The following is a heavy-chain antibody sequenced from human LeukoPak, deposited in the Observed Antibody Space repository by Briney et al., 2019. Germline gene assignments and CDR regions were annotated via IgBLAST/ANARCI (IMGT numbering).Heavy chain of an antibody. CDR1: GGSISSYY. J-gene: IGHJ4*02. V-gene: IGHV4-4*07. Sequence: SETLSLTCTVSGGSISSYYWSWIRLPAGKGLEWIGRIYTSGSTNYNPSLKSRVTISVDKSKNQFSLKLSSVTAADTAVYYCARTSAWNGAPSVWGQGTLVTVSS. CDR3: ARTSAWNGAPSV. CDR2: IYTSGST. D-gene: IGHD1-1*01.